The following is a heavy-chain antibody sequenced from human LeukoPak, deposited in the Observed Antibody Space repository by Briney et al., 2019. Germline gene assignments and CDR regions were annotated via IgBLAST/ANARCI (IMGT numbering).Heavy chain of an antibody. D-gene: IGHD4-23*01. CDR1: GYAFTDYY. CDR2: INPNTGVT. V-gene: IGHV1-2*06. CDR3: ARVEDYGGNYYFFDY. Sequence: GASVKVSCKASGYAFTDYYLHWVRRAPGQGLEWMGQINPNTGVTDYAQKFQGRVSMTRDTSINTAYIEVSRLTSDGTAVYYCARVEDYGGNYYFFDYWGQGTLVTVSS. J-gene: IGHJ4*02.